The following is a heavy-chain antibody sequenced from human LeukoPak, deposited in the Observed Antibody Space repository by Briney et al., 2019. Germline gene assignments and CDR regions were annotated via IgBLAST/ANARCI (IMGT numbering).Heavy chain of an antibody. Sequence: ASVKVSCKVSGYTXTELSMHWVRQAPGKGLEWMGGFDTEDGETIYAQKFQGRVTMTEDTSTDRAYMELSSLRSEDTAVYYCATDIAVAGVPFDYWGQGTLVTVSS. CDR1: GYTXTELS. V-gene: IGHV1-24*01. CDR2: FDTEDGET. J-gene: IGHJ4*02. D-gene: IGHD6-19*01. CDR3: ATDIAVAGVPFDY.